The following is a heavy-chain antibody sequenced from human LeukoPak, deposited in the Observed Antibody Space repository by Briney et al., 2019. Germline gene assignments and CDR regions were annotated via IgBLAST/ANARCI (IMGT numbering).Heavy chain of an antibody. V-gene: IGHV4-59*11. CDR1: GGPISSHH. J-gene: IGHJ6*03. CDR3: ARVEVAATKAGDYYYYMDV. D-gene: IGHD2-15*01. Sequence: SETLSLTCTVSGGPISSHHWSWIRQPPGKGLEWIGYIYYSGNTNYNPSLKSRVTISVDTSKNQFSLKLSSVTAADTAVYYCARVEVAATKAGDYYYYMDVWGKGSTVTVSS. CDR2: IYYSGNT.